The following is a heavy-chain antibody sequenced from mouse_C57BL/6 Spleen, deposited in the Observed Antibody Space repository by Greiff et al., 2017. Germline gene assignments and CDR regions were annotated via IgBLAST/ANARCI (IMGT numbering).Heavy chain of an antibody. Sequence: EVQLVESGEGLVKPGGSLKLSCAASGFTFSSYAMSWVRQTPETRLGWVAYISSGGEYIYYADTVTGRFTISRDNARNTLYLQMSSVKSEDTAMYYCTRDRGDYDWYFDVWGTGTTVTVSS. CDR3: TRDRGDYDWYFDV. CDR2: ISSGGEYI. V-gene: IGHV5-9-1*02. J-gene: IGHJ1*03. CDR1: GFTFSSYA. D-gene: IGHD2-4*01.